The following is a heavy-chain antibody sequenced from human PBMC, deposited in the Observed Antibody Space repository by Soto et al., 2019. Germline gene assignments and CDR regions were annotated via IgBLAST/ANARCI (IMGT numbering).Heavy chain of an antibody. CDR1: GFSLSTIAAA. CDR2: IYWTDDK. V-gene: IGHV2-5*01. D-gene: IGHD4-17*01. Sequence: QITLKESGPTLVTPTQALRLICIFSGFSLSTIAAAVRWIRQPTGKALDWLAPIYWTDDKRYTPSLKISLTTTKDTSKNQVGLTTTNVDPADTATYDCAHFSRGDPLRSVYHYYVIYVWGQGTTVSFSS. CDR3: AHFSRGDPLRSVYHYYVIYV. J-gene: IGHJ6*02.